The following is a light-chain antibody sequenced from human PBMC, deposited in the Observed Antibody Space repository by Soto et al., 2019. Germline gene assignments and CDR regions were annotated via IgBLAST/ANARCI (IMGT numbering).Light chain of an antibody. V-gene: IGKV1-5*01. CDR3: HQYDGYSWT. Sequence: DIQMTQSPSTLSASVGDRVTITCRASQSINRWLAWYQQKPGKAPKLLIDDASTLESGVPSRFSGCGSGTEFTLTISSLQSDDLATYYCHQYDGYSWTFGQGTKVDIK. J-gene: IGKJ1*01. CDR2: DAS. CDR1: QSINRW.